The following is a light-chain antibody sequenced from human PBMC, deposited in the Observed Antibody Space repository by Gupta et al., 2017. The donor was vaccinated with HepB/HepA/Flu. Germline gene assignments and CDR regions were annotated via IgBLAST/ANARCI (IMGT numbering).Light chain of an antibody. CDR2: DVY. CDR3: HSVTSSSTLV. V-gene: IGLV2-14*03. J-gene: IGLJ2*01. Sequence: SALTQPASVSGSPGPSITISCTGTSSDVGIYDFVSWYQQHPGKAPKLIIYDVYKRPSGIADRFSGSKSGNTASLTISGRKEEDEADYYCHSVTSSSTLVFGGGTKVTVL. CDR1: SSDVGIYDF.